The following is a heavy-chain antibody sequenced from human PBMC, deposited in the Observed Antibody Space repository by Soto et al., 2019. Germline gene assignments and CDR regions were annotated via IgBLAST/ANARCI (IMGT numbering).Heavy chain of an antibody. Sequence: QVQLVQSGAEVKKPGASVKVSCKASGYTFTGYYIHWVRQVPGQGLEWMGWMNPNSGGTNYAQRFQGRVTFTRDASINTAHMEMTSLTSDDTAVFYCARSTAARLETDFWGQGTLVTVSS. CDR1: GYTFTGYY. V-gene: IGHV1-2*02. J-gene: IGHJ4*02. D-gene: IGHD6-6*01. CDR3: ARSTAARLETDF. CDR2: MNPNSGGT.